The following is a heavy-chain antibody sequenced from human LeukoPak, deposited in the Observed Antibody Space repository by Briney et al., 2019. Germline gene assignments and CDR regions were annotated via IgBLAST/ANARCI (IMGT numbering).Heavy chain of an antibody. V-gene: IGHV3-66*01. D-gene: IGHD4-17*01. Sequence: GGSLRLSCAASGFTVSSNYMSWVRQAPGKGLEWVSVIYSGGSTYYADSVKGRFTISRDNSKNTLYLQMNSLGAEDTAVYYCARDGYGDHDAFDIWGQGTMVTVSS. J-gene: IGHJ3*02. CDR1: GFTVSSNY. CDR2: IYSGGST. CDR3: ARDGYGDHDAFDI.